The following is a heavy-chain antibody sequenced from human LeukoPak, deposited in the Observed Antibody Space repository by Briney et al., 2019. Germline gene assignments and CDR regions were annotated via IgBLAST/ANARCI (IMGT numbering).Heavy chain of an antibody. J-gene: IGHJ3*02. V-gene: IGHV1-69*04. CDR1: GGTFSSYA. Sequence: SVKVSCKASGGTFSSYAISWVRQALGQGLEWMGRIIPILGIANYAQKSQGRVTITADKSTSTAYMELSSLRSEDTAVSYCARALAQYQLLYAFDIWGQGTMVTVSS. CDR2: IIPILGIA. D-gene: IGHD2-2*01. CDR3: ARALAQYQLLYAFDI.